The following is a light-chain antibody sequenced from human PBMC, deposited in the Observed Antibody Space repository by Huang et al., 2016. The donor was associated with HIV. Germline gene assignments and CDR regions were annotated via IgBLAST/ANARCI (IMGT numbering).Light chain of an antibody. J-gene: IGKJ1*01. CDR1: QAISNS. Sequence: DIQMTQSPSSLSASVGDKVSITCRASQAISNSLVWYQQQPGKGPKLLLYGASRLESGVSDRFSGSGAGTDYTLTISSLQPEDFATYYCQQYFSTPRTFGQGTKVEIK. CDR3: QQYFSTPRT. V-gene: IGKV1-NL1*01. CDR2: GAS.